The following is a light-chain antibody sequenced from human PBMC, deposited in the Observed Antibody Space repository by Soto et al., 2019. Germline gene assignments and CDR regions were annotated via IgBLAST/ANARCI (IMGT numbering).Light chain of an antibody. CDR2: GAS. V-gene: IGKV3-11*01. Sequence: ETVLTQSPATLSLSPGESATLSCRASQSVSTYLAWYQQKPGQAPRLLIYGASSRATGIPDRFSGSGSGTDFTLTISSLQAEDVAVYYCQQYHSDPITFGQGTRLEIK. J-gene: IGKJ5*01. CDR1: QSVSTY. CDR3: QQYHSDPIT.